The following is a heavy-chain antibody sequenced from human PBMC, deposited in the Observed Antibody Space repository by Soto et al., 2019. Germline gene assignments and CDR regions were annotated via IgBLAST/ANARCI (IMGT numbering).Heavy chain of an antibody. CDR3: ARVTSGSWLLLLFDY. J-gene: IGHJ4*02. CDR2: INPNTGGT. Sequence: QVQLVQSGAEVKKPGASVKVSCKASGYSFTDNYMHWVRQAPGQGLEWMGYINPNTGGTHYAQKFQDRVTMTRDTSISTAYMELCSLRSDDTAVYYCARVTSGSWLLLLFDYWGQGTLVSVSS. D-gene: IGHD6-13*01. V-gene: IGHV1-2*02. CDR1: GYSFTDNY.